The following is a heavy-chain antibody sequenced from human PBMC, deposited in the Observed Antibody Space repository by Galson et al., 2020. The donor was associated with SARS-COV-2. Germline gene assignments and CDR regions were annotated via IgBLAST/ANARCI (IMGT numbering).Heavy chain of an antibody. V-gene: IGHV3-53*01. CDR1: GFTVSSNY. Sequence: GGSLRLSCAASGFTVSSNYMSWVRQAPGKGLEWVSVIYSGGSTYYADSVKGRFTISRDNSKNTLYLQMNSLRAEDTAVYYCARDLGGSYGPDYYYGMDVWGQGTTVTVSS. CDR3: ARDLGGSYGPDYYYGMDV. CDR2: IYSGGST. D-gene: IGHD1-26*01. J-gene: IGHJ6*02.